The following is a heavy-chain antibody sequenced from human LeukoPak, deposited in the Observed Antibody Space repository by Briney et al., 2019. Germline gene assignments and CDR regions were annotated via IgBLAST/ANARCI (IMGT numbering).Heavy chain of an antibody. V-gene: IGHV4-39*01. CDR3: ARIQAPYYDFWSGYYENYMDV. D-gene: IGHD3-3*01. J-gene: IGHJ6*03. CDR2: IYYSGGI. CDR1: GGSIRSSSYY. Sequence: SDTLSLTCTLSGGSIRSSSYYWGWIRQPPGKGLEWIGSIYYSGGIYYNPSLKSRVTIFVDTSQNPFSLKLSSVSAADTAVYFCARIQAPYYDFWSGYYENYMDVWRKGTTDSVSS.